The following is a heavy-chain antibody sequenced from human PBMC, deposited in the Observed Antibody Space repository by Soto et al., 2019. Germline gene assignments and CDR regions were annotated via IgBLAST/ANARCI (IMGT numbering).Heavy chain of an antibody. D-gene: IGHD6-13*01. J-gene: IGHJ4*02. CDR2: IYPGDSDT. CDR3: ARLQAAAGDNDLTFDY. CDR1: GSRFTSYW. Sequence: PGESLKISCTGSGSRFTSYWISWVRQMPGKGQEWKGIIYPGDSDTRYSPSFQGQVTISANKSISTAYLQWSSLKASDTAMYYCARLQAAAGDNDLTFDYWGQGTLVTGSS. V-gene: IGHV5-51*01.